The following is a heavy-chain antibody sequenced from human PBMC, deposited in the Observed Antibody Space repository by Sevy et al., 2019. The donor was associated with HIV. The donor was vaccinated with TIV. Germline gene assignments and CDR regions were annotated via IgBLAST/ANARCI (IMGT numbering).Heavy chain of an antibody. Sequence: GGSLRLSCAASGFTFSSYSMNWVRQAPGKGLEWVSYISSSSSTIYCADSVKGRFTISRDNAKNSLYLQMNSLRAEDTAVYYCARTGPPGYYYDSSGSDYWGQGTLVTVSS. CDR3: ARTGPPGYYYDSSGSDY. V-gene: IGHV3-48*01. D-gene: IGHD3-22*01. CDR1: GFTFSSYS. CDR2: ISSSSSTI. J-gene: IGHJ4*02.